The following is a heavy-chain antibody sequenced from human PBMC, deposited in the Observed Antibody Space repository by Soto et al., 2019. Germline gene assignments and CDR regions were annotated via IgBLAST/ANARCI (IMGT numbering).Heavy chain of an antibody. Sequence: EVQLLESGGGLVQPGGSLRLSCAASGFTFSSYAMSWVRQAPGKGLEWVSAISGSGGSTYYADSVEGRFTISRDNSKNTLYLQMNSLRAEDTAVYYCAKDEQVRYFDRLPGGGVDYWGQRNQVT. V-gene: IGHV3-23*01. J-gene: IGHJ4*02. CDR3: AKDEQVRYFDRLPGGGVDY. CDR1: GFTFSSYA. D-gene: IGHD3-9*01. CDR2: ISGSGGST.